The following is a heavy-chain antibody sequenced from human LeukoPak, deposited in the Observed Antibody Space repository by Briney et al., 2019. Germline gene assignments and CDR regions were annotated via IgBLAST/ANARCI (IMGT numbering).Heavy chain of an antibody. D-gene: IGHD4-23*01. Sequence: SSETLSLTCTVSGGSISSYYWNWIRQPPGKGLEWIGSIYYSGITNYNPSLKSRVTISIDTSKNQFSLKLSSVTAADSAVYYCTRATTLVNDYWGQGTLVTVSS. CDR2: IYYSGIT. J-gene: IGHJ4*02. V-gene: IGHV4-59*01. CDR1: GGSISSYY. CDR3: TRATTLVNDY.